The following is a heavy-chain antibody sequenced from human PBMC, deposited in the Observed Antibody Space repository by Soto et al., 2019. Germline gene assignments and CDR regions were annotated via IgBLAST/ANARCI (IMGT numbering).Heavy chain of an antibody. V-gene: IGHV4-30-4*08. Sequence: PSETLSFSCTVSRGSISDGAYYRSWIRQHPRKGPEWIGYTCYSGSPYYNTSLKSRVTISVDTCKNQFSLKLSSVNADDTAVYYCVRISYGKQNYYYGMDVGGQGTTVTVSS. D-gene: IGHD5-18*01. CDR2: TCYSGSP. J-gene: IGHJ6*02. CDR1: RGSISDGAYY. CDR3: VRISYGKQNYYYGMDV.